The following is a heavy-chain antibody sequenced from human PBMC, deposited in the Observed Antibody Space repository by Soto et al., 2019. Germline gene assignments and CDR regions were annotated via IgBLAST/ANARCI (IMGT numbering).Heavy chain of an antibody. J-gene: IGHJ4*02. CDR2: IIPIFGTA. D-gene: IGHD2-15*01. CDR1: GGTFSSYA. V-gene: IGHV1-69*12. Sequence: QVQLVQSGAEVKKPGSSVKVSCKASGGTFSSYAISWVRQAPGQGREWMGGIIPIFGTANYAQKFQGRGTITADESTSTAHMELSSLRSEDTAVYYCARGGYCSGGSCSHPYDYWGQGTLVTVSS. CDR3: ARGGYCSGGSCSHPYDY.